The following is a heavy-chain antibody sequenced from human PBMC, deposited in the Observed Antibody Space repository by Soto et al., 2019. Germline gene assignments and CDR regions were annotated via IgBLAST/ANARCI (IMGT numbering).Heavy chain of an antibody. J-gene: IGHJ5*02. V-gene: IGHV1-8*01. CDR2: MNPGSGDT. Sequence: EASVKVSFKASGYTFTNNDVTWLRQATGQGLEWMGWMNPGSGDTGYAQKFQGRVTMTRNISIATAYMELSSLRSEDTAIYYCARMASFGSLNWFDPWGQGTLVTVSS. CDR3: ARMASFGSLNWFDP. D-gene: IGHD5-18*01. CDR1: GYTFTNND.